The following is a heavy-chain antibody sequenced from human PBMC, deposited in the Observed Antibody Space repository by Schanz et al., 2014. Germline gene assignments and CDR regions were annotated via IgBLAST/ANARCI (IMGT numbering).Heavy chain of an antibody. V-gene: IGHV3-23*01. CDR1: GFTASSHS. D-gene: IGHD3-10*01. Sequence: EVQLLESGGGLVEPGGSLRLSCGVSGFTASSHSMNWVRQARGKGLEWVSAMNESHSTIYYADSVRGRFTISRDNAENTLFLQMNSLRAEDTAVYYCAKGRFGELSAFDIWGQGTMVTVSS. CDR2: MNESHSTI. CDR3: AKGRFGELSAFDI. J-gene: IGHJ3*02.